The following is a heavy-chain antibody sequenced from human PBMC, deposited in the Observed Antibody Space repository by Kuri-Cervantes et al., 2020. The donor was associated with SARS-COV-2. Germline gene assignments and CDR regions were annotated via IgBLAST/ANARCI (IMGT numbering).Heavy chain of an antibody. Sequence: GESLKISCAASGFTFSSYSMNWVRQAPGKGLEWVSYISSSSSTIYYADSVKGRFTISRDNAKNSLYLQMNSLRDEDTAVYYCARDANYGSRLPRKFYYWGQGTLVTVSS. CDR1: GFTFSSYS. CDR2: ISSSSSTI. J-gene: IGHJ4*02. D-gene: IGHD5-12*01. V-gene: IGHV3-48*02. CDR3: ARDANYGSRLPRKFYY.